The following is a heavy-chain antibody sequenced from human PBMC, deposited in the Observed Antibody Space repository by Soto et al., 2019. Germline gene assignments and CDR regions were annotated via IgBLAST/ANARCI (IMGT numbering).Heavy chain of an antibody. J-gene: IGHJ6*02. D-gene: IGHD3-3*01. V-gene: IGHV1-69*06. CDR1: GGSFSSYG. CDR2: IIPIFGTR. CDR3: ARDWSNGRTSSAYEMNA. Sequence: QMQLVQSGAEVKKPGSSVKVSCTASGGSFSSYGITWVRQAPGQGLEWMGGIIPIFGTRDYAQTFQGRVTIIADTSTSTAYMELASLRSEDTAVYYCARDWSNGRTSSAYEMNAGGEGTTVTVTS.